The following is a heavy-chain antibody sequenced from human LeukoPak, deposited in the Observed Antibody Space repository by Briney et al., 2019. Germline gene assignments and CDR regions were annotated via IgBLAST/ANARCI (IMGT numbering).Heavy chain of an antibody. J-gene: IGHJ6*03. Sequence: GGSLRLSCAASGFTFSSYWMSWVRQAPGKGLGWVANIKQDGSEKYYVDSVKGRFTISRDNAKNSLYLQMNSLRAEDTAVYYCARDEIVATTKANYYYYMDVWGKGTTVTISS. D-gene: IGHD5-12*01. CDR3: ARDEIVATTKANYYYYMDV. V-gene: IGHV3-7*01. CDR1: GFTFSSYW. CDR2: IKQDGSEK.